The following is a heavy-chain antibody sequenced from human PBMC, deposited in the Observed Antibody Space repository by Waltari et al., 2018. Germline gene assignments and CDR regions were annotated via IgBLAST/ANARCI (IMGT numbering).Heavy chain of an antibody. Sequence: QVQLQQWGAGLLKPSETLSLTCAVSSGSLSNYYWNWIRQTPGKGLEWIGDIDRRGNTNYNAYLMSRLTISRDISKSHFSLRLESVTAADTAVYYCARSPRFGVGSYQFDSWGQGTLVTVSS. J-gene: IGHJ4*02. CDR2: IDRRGNT. CDR1: SGSLSNYY. V-gene: IGHV4-34*01. CDR3: ARSPRFGVGSYQFDS. D-gene: IGHD3-10*01.